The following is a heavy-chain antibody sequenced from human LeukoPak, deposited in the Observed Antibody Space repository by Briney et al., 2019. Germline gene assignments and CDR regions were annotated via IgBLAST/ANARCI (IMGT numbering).Heavy chain of an antibody. CDR2: INHSGST. V-gene: IGHV4-34*01. J-gene: IGHJ4*02. Sequence: PSETLSLTCAVYGGSFSGYYWSWIRQPPGKGLEWIGEINHSGSTNYNPSLKSLVTISVDTSKNQFSLKLSSVTAADTAVYYCARTGFIAARRQNRPVDYWGQGTLVTVSS. CDR3: ARTGFIAARRQNRPVDY. CDR1: GGSFSGYY. D-gene: IGHD6-6*01.